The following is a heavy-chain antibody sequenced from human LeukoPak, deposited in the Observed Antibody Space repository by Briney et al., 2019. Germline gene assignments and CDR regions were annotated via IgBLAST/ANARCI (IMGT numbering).Heavy chain of an antibody. CDR2: ISYDGSNK. Sequence: GRSLRLSRAASGFTFSSYGMHWVRQAPGKGLEWVAVISYDGSNKYYADSVKGRFTISRDNSKNTLYLQMNSLRAEDTAVYYCANFPTSRQVVATIADAFDIWGQGTMVTVSS. CDR3: ANFPTSRQVVATIADAFDI. V-gene: IGHV3-30*18. J-gene: IGHJ3*02. D-gene: IGHD5-12*01. CDR1: GFTFSSYG.